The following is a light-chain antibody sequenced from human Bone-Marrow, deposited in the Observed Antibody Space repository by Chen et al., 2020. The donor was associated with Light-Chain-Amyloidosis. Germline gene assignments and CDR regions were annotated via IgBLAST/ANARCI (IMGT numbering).Light chain of an antibody. CDR3: QQRYDWPLT. Sequence: EIVLTQSPASLSLAPGERATLSCRASQSIATYLAWFQQRPGQPPRVLIYDASNRATASPARFSGSGSGTDFTLTISSLEPEDFGVYYCQQRYDWPLTFGGGTRVEIK. V-gene: IGKV3-11*01. CDR2: DAS. J-gene: IGKJ4*01. CDR1: QSIATY.